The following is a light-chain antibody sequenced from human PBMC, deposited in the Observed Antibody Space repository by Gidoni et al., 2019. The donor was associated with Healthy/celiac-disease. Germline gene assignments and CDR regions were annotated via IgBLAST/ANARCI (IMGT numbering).Light chain of an antibody. CDR1: QNISSY. V-gene: IGKV1-39*01. CDR3: QQSYSTPQT. Sequence: DIQMTQSPSSLSASVGDRVTITCRASQNISSYLNWYQQKPGKAPKLLIYAASSLQSGVPSRFSGSGSGTDFTLTISSLQPEDFATYYCQQSYSTPQTFGRGTKVEIK. J-gene: IGKJ1*01. CDR2: AAS.